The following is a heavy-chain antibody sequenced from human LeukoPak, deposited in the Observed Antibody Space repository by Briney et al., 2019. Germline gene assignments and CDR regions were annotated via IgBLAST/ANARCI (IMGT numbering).Heavy chain of an antibody. CDR3: ARDRDSSSWYFFAFDI. V-gene: IGHV4-30-2*01. D-gene: IGHD6-13*01. CDR2: IYHSGST. J-gene: IGHJ3*02. Sequence: SQTLSLTCTVSGGSISSGGYYWSWIRQPPGKGLEWIGYIYHSGSTYYNPSLKSRVTISLDTSKNQFSLKLSSVTAADTAVYYCARDRDSSSWYFFAFDIWGQGTMVTVSS. CDR1: GGSISSGGYY.